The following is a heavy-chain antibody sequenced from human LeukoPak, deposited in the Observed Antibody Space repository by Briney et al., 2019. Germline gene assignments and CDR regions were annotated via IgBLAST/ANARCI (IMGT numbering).Heavy chain of an antibody. CDR3: AKGSVPAAMARWFDP. J-gene: IGHJ5*02. V-gene: IGHV3-9*01. CDR2: ISWNSGSI. D-gene: IGHD2-2*01. Sequence: PGRSLRLSCAASGFTFDDYAMHWVRQAPGKGLEWVSGISWNSGSIVYADSVKGRFTISRDNAKNSLYLQMNSLRAEDTALYYCAKGSVPAAMARWFDPWGQGTLVTVSS. CDR1: GFTFDDYA.